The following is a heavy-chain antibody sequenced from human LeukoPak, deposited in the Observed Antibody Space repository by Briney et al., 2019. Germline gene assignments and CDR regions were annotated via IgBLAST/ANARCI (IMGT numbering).Heavy chain of an antibody. V-gene: IGHV4-59*01. CDR2: IYYSGST. J-gene: IGHJ4*02. CDR3: ARGVRGVTLVYFDY. CDR1: GGSISSYY. D-gene: IGHD3-10*01. Sequence: SETLSLTCTVSGGSISSYYWSWIRQPPGKGLEWIGYIYYSGSTNYNPSLKSRVTISVDTSKNQSSLKLSSVTAADTAVYYCARGVRGVTLVYFDYWGQGTLVTVSS.